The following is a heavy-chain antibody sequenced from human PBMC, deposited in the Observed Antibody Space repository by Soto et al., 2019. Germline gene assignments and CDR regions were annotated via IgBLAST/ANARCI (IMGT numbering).Heavy chain of an antibody. Sequence: QVQLVQSGAEVKKPGASVKVSCKASGYTFPSYGISWVRQAPGQGLEWMGWISAYNGKTNYAQKLQGRVTMTTDTSTSKAYMELNSLRSDDSAVNYCARGQSGYVGHGYWGQGTLVTVSS. CDR3: ARGQSGYVGHGY. CDR1: GYTFPSYG. J-gene: IGHJ4*02. CDR2: ISAYNGKT. D-gene: IGHD5-12*01. V-gene: IGHV1-18*01.